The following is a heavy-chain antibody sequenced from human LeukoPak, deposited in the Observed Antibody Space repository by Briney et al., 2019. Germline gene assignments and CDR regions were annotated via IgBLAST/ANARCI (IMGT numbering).Heavy chain of an antibody. CDR3: ARDSQTLTTVTNWFDP. D-gene: IGHD4-17*01. CDR1: GFAFDTYS. CDR2: ISSWSSFI. Sequence: GGSLRLSCAASGFAFDTYSMTWVRQAPGKGLEWVSSISSWSSFIYSADSVKGRFTISRDNAKSSLYLQMNSLRAEDTAVYYCARDSQTLTTVTNWFDPWGQGTLVTVSS. J-gene: IGHJ5*02. V-gene: IGHV3-21*01.